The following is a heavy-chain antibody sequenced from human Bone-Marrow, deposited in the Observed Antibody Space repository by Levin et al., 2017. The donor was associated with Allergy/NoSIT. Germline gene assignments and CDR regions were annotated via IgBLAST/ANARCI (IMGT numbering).Heavy chain of an antibody. CDR3: AHSNWNDGAPPFDY. V-gene: IGHV2-5*02. CDR1: GFSLSTSGVA. D-gene: IGHD1-20*01. J-gene: IGHJ4*02. CDR2: LFWVDDK. Sequence: GSGPTLVKPTQTLTLTCTFSGFSLSTSGVAVAWIRQPPGKALEWLGHLFWVDDKRYSPSLKNRLTITQDTSKNQVVFTMTNMDPADTATYFCAHSNWNDGAPPFDYWGQGTLVTVSS.